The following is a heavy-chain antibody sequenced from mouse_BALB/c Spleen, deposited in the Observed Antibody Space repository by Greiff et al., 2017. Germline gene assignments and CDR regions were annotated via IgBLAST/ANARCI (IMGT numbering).Heavy chain of an antibody. J-gene: IGHJ3*01. CDR3: ARDLYGNYAWFAY. CDR2: IYPGNVNT. D-gene: IGHD2-1*01. Sequence: QVQLKESGPELVKPGASVRISCKASGYTFTSYYIHWVKQRPGQGLEWIGWIYPGNVNTKYNEKFKGKATLTADKSSSTAYMQLSSLTSEDSAVYFCARDLYGNYAWFAYWGQGTLVTVSA. CDR1: GYTFTSYY. V-gene: IGHV1S56*01.